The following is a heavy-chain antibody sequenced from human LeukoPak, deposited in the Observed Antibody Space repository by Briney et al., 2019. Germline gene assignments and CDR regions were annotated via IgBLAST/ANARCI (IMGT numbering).Heavy chain of an antibody. Sequence: PGGSLRLSCAASGFTFSSYGMHWVRQAPGKGLEWVAVISYDGSNKYYADSVKGRFTISRDNSKNTLYLQMNSLRAEDTAVYYCAKEMWIVGATSTDYWGQGTLVTVSS. J-gene: IGHJ4*02. CDR2: ISYDGSNK. V-gene: IGHV3-30*18. CDR1: GFTFSSYG. CDR3: AKEMWIVGATSTDY. D-gene: IGHD1-26*01.